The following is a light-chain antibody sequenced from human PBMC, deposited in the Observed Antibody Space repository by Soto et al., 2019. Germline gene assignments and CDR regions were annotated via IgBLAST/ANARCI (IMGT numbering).Light chain of an antibody. CDR1: SSDVGAYNY. CDR2: EVR. J-gene: IGLJ1*01. Sequence: QSALTQPASVSGSPGQAITISCTDTSSDVGAYNYVSWYQQYAGKAPKLMIYEVRNRPSGVSNRFSGSKSGNTASLTISGLQAEDEADYYCTSYTASTTVVFGTGTKVTAL. V-gene: IGLV2-14*01. CDR3: TSYTASTTVV.